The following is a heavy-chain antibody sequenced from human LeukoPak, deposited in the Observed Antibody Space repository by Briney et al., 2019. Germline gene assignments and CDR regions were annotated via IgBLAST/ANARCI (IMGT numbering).Heavy chain of an antibody. CDR3: ASRKKGMATAGFDY. Sequence: GESLRISCKGSGYSFTSYWSGWVRQMPGKGLEWMGIIYPGDSDTRYSPSFQGQVTISAEKSISTAYLQWSSLKASDTALYYCASRKKGMATAGFDYWGQGTLVTVSS. V-gene: IGHV5-51*01. D-gene: IGHD5-24*01. CDR1: GYSFTSYW. CDR2: IYPGDSDT. J-gene: IGHJ4*02.